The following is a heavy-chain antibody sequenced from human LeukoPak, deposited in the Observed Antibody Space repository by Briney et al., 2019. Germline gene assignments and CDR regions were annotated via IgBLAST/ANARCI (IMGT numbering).Heavy chain of an antibody. D-gene: IGHD2-15*01. J-gene: IGHJ4*02. CDR3: AREGVAAYFDY. CDR2: IYYSGST. Sequence: PSETLSLTCTVSGGSISNYYWSWIRQPPGKGLEWIGYIYYSGSTNYNPSLKSRVTISVDTSKNQFSLKLSSVTAADTAVYYCAREGVAAYFDYWGQGTLVTVSS. CDR1: GGSISNYY. V-gene: IGHV4-59*01.